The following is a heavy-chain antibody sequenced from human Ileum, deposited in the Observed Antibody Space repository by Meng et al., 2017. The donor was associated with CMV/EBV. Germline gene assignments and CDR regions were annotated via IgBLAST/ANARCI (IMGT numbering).Heavy chain of an antibody. V-gene: IGHV4-39*07. CDR3: ARDSSGVSGTFDS. CDR2: MRSSGSS. J-gene: IGHJ4*02. D-gene: IGHD5/OR15-5a*01. CDR1: GGSISSSTYY. Sequence: QLQLQESGPGVVKPSETLSLTCTVSGGSISSSTYYWGWVRQPPGKGLEWIGLMRSSGSSFYSPSLRSRVTMSVDTSKNQFSLKVNSVTAADTAVYYCARDSSGVSGTFDSWGQGTLVTVSS.